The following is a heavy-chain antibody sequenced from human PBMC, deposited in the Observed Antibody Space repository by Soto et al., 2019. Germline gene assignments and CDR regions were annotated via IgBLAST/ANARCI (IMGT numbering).Heavy chain of an antibody. Sequence: LGESLKISCQGSGYSFTNYWIGWVRQVPGRGLQWMGIIYPGDSDIRYGPALQGQITISADKSITTAFLQWTSLKASDTAMYFCVRRVVTNAYDGFDIWGQGTMVTVSS. V-gene: IGHV5-51*01. J-gene: IGHJ3*02. D-gene: IGHD2-21*02. CDR1: GYSFTNYW. CDR3: VRRVVTNAYDGFDI. CDR2: IYPGDSDI.